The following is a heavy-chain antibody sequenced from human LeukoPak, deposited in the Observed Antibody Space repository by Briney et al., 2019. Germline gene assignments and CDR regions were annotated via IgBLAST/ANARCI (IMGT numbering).Heavy chain of an antibody. CDR2: IIPILGIA. Sequence: ASVKVSCKASGYTFTGYYMHWVRQAPGQGLEWMGRIIPILGIANYAQKFQGRVTITADKSTSTAYMELSSLRSENTAVYYCARDREVVPAAFDYWGQGTLVTVSS. J-gene: IGHJ4*02. D-gene: IGHD2-2*01. V-gene: IGHV1-69*04. CDR1: GYTFTGYY. CDR3: ARDREVVPAAFDY.